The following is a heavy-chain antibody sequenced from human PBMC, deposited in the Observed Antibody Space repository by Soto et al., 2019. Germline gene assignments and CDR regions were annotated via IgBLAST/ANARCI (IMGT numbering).Heavy chain of an antibody. CDR1: GYTFTSYY. Sequence: ASVKVSCKASGYTFTSYYINWVRQATGQGLEWMGWMNPNSGNTGYAQKFQGRVTMTRNTSISTAYMELSSLRSEDTAVYYCARVKYSSGWPTIDYWGRGTLVTVSS. CDR3: ARVKYSSGWPTIDY. CDR2: MNPNSGNT. D-gene: IGHD6-19*01. V-gene: IGHV1-8*01. J-gene: IGHJ4*02.